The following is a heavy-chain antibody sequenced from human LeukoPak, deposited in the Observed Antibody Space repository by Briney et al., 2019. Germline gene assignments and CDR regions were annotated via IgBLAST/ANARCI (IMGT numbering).Heavy chain of an antibody. D-gene: IGHD2-2*01. Sequence: GGSLRLSCAASGFTFGSYWMSWVRQAPGKGLEWVANIKQDGSEKYYVDSVKGRFTISRDDAKNSLYLQMNNLRAEDTAVYYCARVPYCSSTSCYAIFDYWGQGALVTVSS. J-gene: IGHJ4*02. V-gene: IGHV3-7*05. CDR3: ARVPYCSSTSCYAIFDY. CDR2: IKQDGSEK. CDR1: GFTFGSYW.